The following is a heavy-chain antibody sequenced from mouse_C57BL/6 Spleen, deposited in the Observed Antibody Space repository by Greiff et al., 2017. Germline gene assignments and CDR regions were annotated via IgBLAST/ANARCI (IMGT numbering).Heavy chain of an antibody. J-gene: IGHJ3*01. CDR1: GYTFTSYW. CDR2: IDPSDSYT. V-gene: IGHV1-69*01. D-gene: IGHD2-14*01. Sequence: VQLQQPGAELVMPGASVKLSCKASGYTFTSYWMHWVKQRPGQGLEWIGEIDPSDSYTNFNQKFKGKSTVTVDKSSSTAYMQLSSLTSEDSAVYYCARGRYGAYWGQGTLVTVSA. CDR3: ARGRYGAY.